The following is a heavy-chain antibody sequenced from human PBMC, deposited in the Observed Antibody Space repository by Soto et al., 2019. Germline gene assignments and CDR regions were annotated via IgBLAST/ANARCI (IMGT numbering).Heavy chain of an antibody. CDR2: IWFDGNNK. CDR3: ARDGQQLAAYAMDV. V-gene: IGHV3-33*01. J-gene: IGHJ6*01. D-gene: IGHD6-13*01. Sequence: QVQLVESGGNMVQPGRSLRLSCAASGFTFGNNAMHWVRHAAGKGLEWVAQIWFDGNNKYYTDSVKGRFTISRDNLKNTVYLQMDSLRADDTAVYDCARDGQQLAAYAMDVW. CDR1: GFTFGNNA.